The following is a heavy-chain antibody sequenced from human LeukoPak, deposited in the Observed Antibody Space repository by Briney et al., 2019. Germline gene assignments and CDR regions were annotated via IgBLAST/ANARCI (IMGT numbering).Heavy chain of an antibody. V-gene: IGHV3-15*07. D-gene: IGHD3-22*01. CDR3: ATDFYDST. J-gene: IGHJ5*02. CDR1: GFTFSYAC. CDR2: IRSNSDGGTI. Sequence: GGSLRLSCATSGFTFSYACMSWVRQAPGKGLEWVGRIRSNSDGGTIDYAAPVKGRFTLSRDDSKTTLYLQMNSLQTEDTAVYYCATDFYDSTWGQGTLVTVSS.